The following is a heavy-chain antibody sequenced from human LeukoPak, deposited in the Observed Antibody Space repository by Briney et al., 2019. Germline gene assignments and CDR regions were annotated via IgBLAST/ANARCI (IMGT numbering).Heavy chain of an antibody. J-gene: IGHJ5*02. Sequence: PSETLSLTCGVSGSSISSDYFWGWIRQPPGKGLEWVGSIYDSGNTYYNPSLKSRVSISVDTSKNQFSLKMSSVTAADTAMYYCARGFNSDILTAYSPWGQGTLVTVSS. CDR1: GSSISSDYF. CDR2: IYDSGNT. V-gene: IGHV4-38-2*01. CDR3: ARGFNSDILTAYSP. D-gene: IGHD3-9*01.